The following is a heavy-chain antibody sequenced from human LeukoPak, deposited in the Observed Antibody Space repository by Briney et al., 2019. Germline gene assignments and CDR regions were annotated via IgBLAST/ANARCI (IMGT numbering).Heavy chain of an antibody. Sequence: GGSLRLSCVASGFTFNIYAVSWVRQAPGKGLEWVSTIGGDDPYYADSVKGRFTISRDNSKNTLYLQMNSLRAEDTAVYYCARDAPRYCSGGFCYKDYYYGMDVWGQGTTVTVSS. V-gene: IGHV3-23*01. D-gene: IGHD2-15*01. CDR3: ARDAPRYCSGGFCYKDYYYGMDV. CDR2: IGGDDP. J-gene: IGHJ6*02. CDR1: GFTFNIYA.